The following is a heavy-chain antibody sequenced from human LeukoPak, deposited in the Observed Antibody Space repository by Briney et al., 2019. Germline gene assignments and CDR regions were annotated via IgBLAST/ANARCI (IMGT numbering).Heavy chain of an antibody. CDR2: IYSSGTT. V-gene: IGHV4-59*11. Sequence: SETLSLTCTVSGVSISSHYWSWIRQPPGKGLEWIGYIYSSGTTNYNPSLKSRVTISVDTSKNQFSPGLSSVAAADTAMYYCARTLKTTVTIHYYFDYWGQGTLVTVSS. J-gene: IGHJ4*02. CDR1: GVSISSHY. CDR3: ARTLKTTVTIHYYFDY. D-gene: IGHD4-17*01.